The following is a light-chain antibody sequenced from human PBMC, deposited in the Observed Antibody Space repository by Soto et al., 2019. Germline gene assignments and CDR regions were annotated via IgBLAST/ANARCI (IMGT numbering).Light chain of an antibody. J-gene: IGKJ1*01. CDR2: GAS. CDR3: QQYGSSGT. CDR1: HSVSSSY. Sequence: EIVLTQSPGTLSFSPGERATLSCRASHSVSSSYLAWYQQKPGQAPRLLIYGASSRATGIPDRFSGSGSGTDFTLTISRLEPEDFAVYYCQQYGSSGTFGQGTKVDI. V-gene: IGKV3-20*01.